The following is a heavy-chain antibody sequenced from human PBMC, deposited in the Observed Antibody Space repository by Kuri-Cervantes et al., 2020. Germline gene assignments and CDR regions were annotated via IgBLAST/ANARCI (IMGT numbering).Heavy chain of an antibody. Sequence: SQTLSLTCAVYGGSFSGYYWSWIRQPPGKGLEWIGEINHSGSTNYNPSLKSRVTMSVDTSKNQFSLKLSSVTAADTAVYYCARATQGFGVVIPFDYWGQGTLVTVSS. V-gene: IGHV4-34*01. CDR3: ARATQGFGVVIPFDY. J-gene: IGHJ4*02. CDR2: INHSGST. D-gene: IGHD3-3*01. CDR1: GGSFSGYY.